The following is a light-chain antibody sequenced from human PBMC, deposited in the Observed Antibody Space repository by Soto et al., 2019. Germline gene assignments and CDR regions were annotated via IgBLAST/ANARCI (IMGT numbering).Light chain of an antibody. CDR3: ATWDDRLSGHV. V-gene: IGLV1-47*01. CDR2: RNN. CDR1: SSSIGSNY. J-gene: IGLJ1*01. Sequence: QSVLTQPPSASGPPGQRVTISCSGSSSSIGSNYVYWYQQLPGTAPKLLIYRNNQRPSGVPDRFSGSKSGTSASLAISGLRSEVEADYYCATWDDRLSGHVFGSGTKLTVL.